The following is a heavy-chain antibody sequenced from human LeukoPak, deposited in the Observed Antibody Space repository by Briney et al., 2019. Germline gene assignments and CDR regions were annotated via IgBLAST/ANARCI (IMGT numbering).Heavy chain of an antibody. Sequence: GSLRLSCAASGFTFSSYWMHWVRQAPGTGLVWVSRINTDGSSTSYADSVKGRFTISRDNAKNTLYLQMNSLRAEDTAVYYCARVSLDYGDYHCFDPWGQGTLVTVPS. J-gene: IGHJ5*02. V-gene: IGHV3-74*01. CDR2: INTDGSST. D-gene: IGHD4-17*01. CDR1: GFTFSSYW. CDR3: ARVSLDYGDYHCFDP.